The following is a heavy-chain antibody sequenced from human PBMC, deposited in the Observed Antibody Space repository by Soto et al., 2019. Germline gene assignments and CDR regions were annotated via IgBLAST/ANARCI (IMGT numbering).Heavy chain of an antibody. J-gene: IGHJ4*02. CDR1: GFTFSSYA. D-gene: IGHD3-10*01. Sequence: EVQLLESGGGLVQPGGSLRLSCAASGFTFSSYAMSWVRQAPGKGLEWVSAISGSGGSTYYADSVKGRFTISRDNSKNTLYLQMNSLRAEDTAVYYCAKDVMGYLDSGSPPYFDYWGQGTLVTVSS. CDR3: AKDVMGYLDSGSPPYFDY. CDR2: ISGSGGST. V-gene: IGHV3-23*01.